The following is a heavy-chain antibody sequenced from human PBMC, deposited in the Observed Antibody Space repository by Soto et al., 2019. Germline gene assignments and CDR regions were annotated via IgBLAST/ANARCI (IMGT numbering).Heavy chain of an antibody. J-gene: IGHJ6*02. D-gene: IGHD6-13*01. Sequence: QVQLVQSGAEVKKPGASVKVSCKASGYTFTSYDINWVRQATGQGLEWMGWMNPNSGNTGYAQKFQGRVTMTRNTSISTAYMELSSLRSEDTAVYYCARISRIAPAGRDYYYGMDVWGQGTTVTVSS. CDR3: ARISRIAPAGRDYYYGMDV. CDR2: MNPNSGNT. CDR1: GYTFTSYD. V-gene: IGHV1-8*01.